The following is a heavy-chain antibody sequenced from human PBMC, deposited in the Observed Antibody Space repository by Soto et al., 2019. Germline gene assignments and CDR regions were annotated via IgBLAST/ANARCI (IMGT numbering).Heavy chain of an antibody. V-gene: IGHV5-51*06. CDR1: GYSFTSYW. D-gene: IGHD6-6*01. Sequence: GESLKISCKGSGYSFTSYWIGWVRQMPGKGLEWMGIIYPGDSDTRYSPSFQGQVTISADKSISTAYLQWSSLKASDTAMYYCARGSSSYQYYYYYYMDVWGKGTTVTVSS. CDR2: IYPGDSDT. CDR3: ARGSSSYQYYYYYYMDV. J-gene: IGHJ6*03.